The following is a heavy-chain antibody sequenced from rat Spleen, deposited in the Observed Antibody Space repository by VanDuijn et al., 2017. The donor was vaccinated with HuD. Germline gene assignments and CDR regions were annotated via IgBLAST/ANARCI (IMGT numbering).Heavy chain of an antibody. Sequence: EVQLVETGGGLVQPGRSMKLSCAASGFTFSNYHMAWVRQAPTKGLEWVASISTGGGDTYYRDSVKGRFTISRDIAKSILFLEMDSLRSEDTATYYCARPLYYYDGSYYDWGQGVMVTVSS. CDR3: ARPLYYYDGSYYD. D-gene: IGHD1-12*02. J-gene: IGHJ2*01. V-gene: IGHV5-25*01. CDR2: ISTGGGDT. CDR1: GFTFSNYH.